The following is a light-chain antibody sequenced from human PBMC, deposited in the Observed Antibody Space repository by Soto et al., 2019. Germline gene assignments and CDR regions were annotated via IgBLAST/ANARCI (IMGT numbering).Light chain of an antibody. Sequence: QPVLTQPASVSGSPGQSITISCTGTSNDVGGYNLVSWFQQHPGKAPKLMISEVNKRPSGVSNRFSGSKSANTASLTISGLQAEGEADYYRCSHVGGSSPQWVFGGGTKLTVL. V-gene: IGLV2-23*02. CDR1: SNDVGGYNL. J-gene: IGLJ3*02. CDR3: CSHVGGSSPQWV. CDR2: EVN.